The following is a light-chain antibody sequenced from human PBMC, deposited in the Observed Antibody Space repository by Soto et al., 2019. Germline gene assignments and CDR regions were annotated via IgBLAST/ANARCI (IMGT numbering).Light chain of an antibody. CDR3: QQYHSWPA. J-gene: IGKJ1*01. CDR2: GSA. Sequence: EIVMTQSPATLSVSPGERATLSCRASQSVFSSLAWYQQRPGQAPRLLIYGSATRATGIPDRFSGSGSGTEFTLPIRRLQSEDSAVYSCQQYHSWPAFGQGTKVEIK. V-gene: IGKV3-15*01. CDR1: QSVFSS.